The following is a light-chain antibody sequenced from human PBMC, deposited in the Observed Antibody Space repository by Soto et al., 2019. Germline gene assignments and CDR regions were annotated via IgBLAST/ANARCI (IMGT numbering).Light chain of an antibody. CDR2: SNY. CDR3: AAWDDGLNGWV. Sequence: QSVLTQPPSASGTPGQRVTVSCSGSTSNIGSYTVNWFQQLPGTAPKLLIYSNYHRPSGVPDRFSGSKSGTSASLAISGRQSEDEAHYYCAAWDDGLNGWVFGGGTKLTVL. V-gene: IGLV1-44*01. J-gene: IGLJ3*02. CDR1: TSNIGSYT.